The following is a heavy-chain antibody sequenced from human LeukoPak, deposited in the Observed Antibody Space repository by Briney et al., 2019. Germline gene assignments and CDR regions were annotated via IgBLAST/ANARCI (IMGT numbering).Heavy chain of an antibody. CDR3: ARKYGSGSYYYMDV. J-gene: IGHJ6*03. Sequence: GGSLRLSCAASGFIFSSYTMHWVRQAPGKGLKWVAVISYDGSNKYYADSVKGRFTISRDNFKNTLYLQMNSLRAEDTAVYYCARKYGSGSYYYMDVWGKGTTVTVSS. CDR1: GFIFSSYT. V-gene: IGHV3-30*04. D-gene: IGHD3-10*01. CDR2: ISYDGSNK.